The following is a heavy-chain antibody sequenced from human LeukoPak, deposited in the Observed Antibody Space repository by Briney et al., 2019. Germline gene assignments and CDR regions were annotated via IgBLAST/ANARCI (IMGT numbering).Heavy chain of an antibody. Sequence: GGSLRLSCAASGFTFSSYSMNWVRQAPGKGLEWVSSISSSSSYIYYADSVKGRFTISRDNAKNSLYLQMNSLRAEDTAVYYCARDQWSYYYGSGSPRGNWFDPWGQGTLVTVSS. CDR2: ISSSSSYI. V-gene: IGHV3-21*01. J-gene: IGHJ5*02. D-gene: IGHD3-10*01. CDR1: GFTFSSYS. CDR3: ARDQWSYYYGSGSPRGNWFDP.